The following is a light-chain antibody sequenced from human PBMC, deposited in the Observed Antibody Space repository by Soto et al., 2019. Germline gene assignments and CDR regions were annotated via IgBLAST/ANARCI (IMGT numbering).Light chain of an antibody. CDR3: ATWDDSLSAWV. J-gene: IGLJ3*02. CDR1: SSNIGTNY. Sequence: QSVLTQPPSVSAAPGQKVTISCSGSSSNIGTNYVSWYQQFPGTAPKVLIYDSNKRPSGIADRFSGSKSGASATLGITGLQTGDEADYYCATWDDSLSAWVFGGGTKVTVL. CDR2: DSN. V-gene: IGLV1-51*01.